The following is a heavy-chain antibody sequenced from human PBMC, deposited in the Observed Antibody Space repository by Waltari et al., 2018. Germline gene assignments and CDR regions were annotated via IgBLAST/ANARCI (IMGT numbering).Heavy chain of an antibody. D-gene: IGHD3-10*01. Sequence: QVQLQESGPGLVEPSQTLSLTCTVSGGSMTSGGYYWSWIPQPAGKGLEWIGRFQVSGNTDSNPSLKSRVTISVDTSKNQFSLTLTSVTAADTAVYYCARLHYYGSASYNDALDIWGQGTMVTVSS. CDR3: ARLHYYGSASYNDALDI. CDR1: GGSMTSGGYY. J-gene: IGHJ3*02. V-gene: IGHV4-61*02. CDR2: FQVSGNT.